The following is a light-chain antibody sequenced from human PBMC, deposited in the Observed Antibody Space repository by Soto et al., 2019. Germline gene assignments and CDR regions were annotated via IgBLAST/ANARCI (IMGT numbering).Light chain of an antibody. Sequence: QSALTQPASVSGSPGQSITISCTGTSSDVGGYNYVSWYQHHPGKAPKLMIYEVSNRPSGVSNRFSGSKSGNTASLTISGLQAEDEADYYCSSYTNSCPYVFGTGTKVTVL. CDR1: SSDVGGYNY. CDR3: SSYTNSCPYV. CDR2: EVS. J-gene: IGLJ1*01. V-gene: IGLV2-14*01.